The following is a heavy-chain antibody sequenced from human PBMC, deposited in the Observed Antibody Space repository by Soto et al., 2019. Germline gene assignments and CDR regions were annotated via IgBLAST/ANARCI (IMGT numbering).Heavy chain of an antibody. V-gene: IGHV1-8*01. CDR1: GYTFTSYD. CDR3: ARDVRAFGGTYYYYGMDV. J-gene: IGHJ6*02. CDR2: MNPNSGNT. D-gene: IGHD2-15*01. Sequence: ASVKVSCKASGYTFTSYDINWVRQATGQGLEWMGWMNPNSGNTGYAQKFQGRVTMTRNTSISTAYMELSSLRSEDTAVYYCARDVRAFGGTYYYYGMDVWGQGTTVTVSS.